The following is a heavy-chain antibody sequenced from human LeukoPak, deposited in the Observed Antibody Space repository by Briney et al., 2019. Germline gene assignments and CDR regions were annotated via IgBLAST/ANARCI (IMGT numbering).Heavy chain of an antibody. CDR2: INTNTGNP. Sequence: ASVKVSCKASGYTFTSYAMNWVRQAPGQGLEWMGWINTNTGNPTYAQGFTGRFVFSLDTSVSTAYLQISSLKAEDTAVYYCARREESTSCYNAPCYYYYYGMDVWGQGPRSPSP. CDR3: ARREESTSCYNAPCYYYYYGMDV. V-gene: IGHV7-4-1*02. CDR1: GYTFTSYA. D-gene: IGHD2-2*01. J-gene: IGHJ6*02.